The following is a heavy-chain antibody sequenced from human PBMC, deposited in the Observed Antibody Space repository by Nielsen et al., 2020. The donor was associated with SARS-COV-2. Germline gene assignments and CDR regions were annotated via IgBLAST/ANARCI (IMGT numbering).Heavy chain of an antibody. CDR1: GGSISSGGYY. D-gene: IGHD1-26*01. CDR2: IYYSGST. Sequence: SETLSLTCTVSGGSISSGGYYWSWIRQHPGKGLEWIGYIYYSGSTYYNPSLKSRVTISVDTSKNQFSLKLSSVTAADTAVYYCARVAPNLSGSYCDDAFDIWGQGTMVTVSS. V-gene: IGHV4-31*03. J-gene: IGHJ3*02. CDR3: ARVAPNLSGSYCDDAFDI.